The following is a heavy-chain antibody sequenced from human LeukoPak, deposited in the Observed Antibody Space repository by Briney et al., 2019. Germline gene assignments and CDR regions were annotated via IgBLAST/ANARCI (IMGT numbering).Heavy chain of an antibody. Sequence: GGSLRLSCVASGFTFSSYGMHWVRQAPGNGLEWVAVIWYDRSKEYYADSLKGRFTISRDNSKNTLYLQMNSLRAEDTAVYYCAKDQPRNYYDSSRYPEFPFDYWGQGTLVTVSS. CDR3: AKDQPRNYYDSSRYPEFPFDY. V-gene: IGHV3-33*06. CDR2: IWYDRSKE. CDR1: GFTFSSYG. D-gene: IGHD3-22*01. J-gene: IGHJ4*02.